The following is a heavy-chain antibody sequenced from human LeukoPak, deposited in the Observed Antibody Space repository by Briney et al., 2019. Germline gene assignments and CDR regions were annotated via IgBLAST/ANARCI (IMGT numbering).Heavy chain of an antibody. D-gene: IGHD3-22*01. V-gene: IGHV4-39*07. CDR3: ARVTGYMIEDYFDY. J-gene: IGHJ4*02. CDR2: IYYSGST. Sequence: PSETLSLTCTVSGDSISSSSYYWGWIRQPPGKGLEWIGSIYYSGSTYHNPSLKSRVTISVDTSKNQFSLKLSSVTAADTAVYYCARVTGYMIEDYFDYWGQGTLVTVSS. CDR1: GDSISSSSYY.